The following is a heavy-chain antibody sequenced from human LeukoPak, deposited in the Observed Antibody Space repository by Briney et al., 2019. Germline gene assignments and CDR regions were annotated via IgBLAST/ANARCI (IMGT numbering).Heavy chain of an antibody. V-gene: IGHV1-8*01. J-gene: IGHJ3*01. CDR3: ARGRESSKLTSGFQSFDWLSDSFDL. CDR1: GYSFTNYD. Sequence: ALVKVSCKTSGYSFTNYDINWVRQATGQGLEWMGWMSPNSGKTGYAQKFQGRVTMTKNTSMSTAYMELSSLTSEDTAVYYCARGRESSKLTSGFQSFDWLSDSFDLWGQGTIVTVSS. CDR2: MSPNSGKT. D-gene: IGHD3-9*01.